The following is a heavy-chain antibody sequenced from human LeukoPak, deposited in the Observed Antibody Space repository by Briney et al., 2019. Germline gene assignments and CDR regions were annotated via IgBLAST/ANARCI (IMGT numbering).Heavy chain of an antibody. D-gene: IGHD1-1*01. CDR1: GYTFTGYF. CDR2: INPNSGGT. J-gene: IGHJ4*02. Sequence: ASVKVSCKASGYTFTGYFAHWVRQAPGQGLEWMGWINPNSGGTNYAQKFQGRVTLTRDTSISTAYMELSRLSSDDTAVYYCARLATTLIPFDYWGQGTLVTVSS. V-gene: IGHV1-2*02. CDR3: ARLATTLIPFDY.